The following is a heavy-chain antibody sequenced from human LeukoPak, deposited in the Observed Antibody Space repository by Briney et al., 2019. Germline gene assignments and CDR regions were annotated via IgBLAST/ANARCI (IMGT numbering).Heavy chain of an antibody. Sequence: GASVKVSCKASGYTFTGYYMHWVRQAPGQGLEWMGWINPNSGGTNYAQKFQGRVTMTRDTSISTAYMELSRLRSDDTAVYYCASALHDSSGYYYYYWGQGALVTVSS. D-gene: IGHD3-22*01. J-gene: IGHJ4*02. V-gene: IGHV1-2*02. CDR1: GYTFTGYY. CDR3: ASALHDSSGYYYYY. CDR2: INPNSGGT.